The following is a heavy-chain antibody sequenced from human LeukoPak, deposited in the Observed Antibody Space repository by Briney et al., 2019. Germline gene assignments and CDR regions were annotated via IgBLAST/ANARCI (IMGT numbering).Heavy chain of an antibody. CDR2: IYPGDSDT. J-gene: IGHJ4*02. CDR3: ARVLVWDIVVVPAASYYFDY. V-gene: IGHV5-51*01. D-gene: IGHD2-2*01. CDR1: GYSFTSYW. Sequence: GESLKISCKGSGYSFTSYWIGWVRQMPGKGLEWMGIIYPGDSDTRYSPSFQGQVTISADKSISTAYLQWSSLKASDTAMYYCARVLVWDIVVVPAASYYFDYWGQGTLVTVSS.